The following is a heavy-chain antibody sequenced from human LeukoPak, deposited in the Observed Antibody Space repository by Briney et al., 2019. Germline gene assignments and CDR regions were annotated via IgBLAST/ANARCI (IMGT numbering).Heavy chain of an antibody. J-gene: IGHJ4*02. D-gene: IGHD2-2*01. CDR3: ARGMIHREVTCSSTSCYWEYYFDY. CDR1: GFTFSSYS. CDR2: ISSSSSYI. V-gene: IGHV3-21*01. Sequence: GGSLRLSCAASGFTFSSYSMNWVRQAPGKGLEWVSSISSSSSYIYYADSVKGRFTISRDNAKNSLYLQMNSLGAEDTAVYYCARGMIHREVTCSSTSCYWEYYFDYWGQGTLDTVSS.